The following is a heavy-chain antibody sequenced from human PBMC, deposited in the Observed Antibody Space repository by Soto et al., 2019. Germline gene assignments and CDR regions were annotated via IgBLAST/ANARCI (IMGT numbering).Heavy chain of an antibody. CDR3: AKDRVTGSKYYDSSGFLNWFDP. J-gene: IGHJ5*02. V-gene: IGHV3-23*01. CDR1: GFTFSSYA. Sequence: GGSLRLSCAASGFTFSSYAMSWVRQAPGKGLEWVSAISGSGGSTYYADSVKGRFTISRDNSKNTLYLQMNSLRAEDTAVYYCAKDRVTGSKYYDSSGFLNWFDPWGQGTLVTVSS. D-gene: IGHD3-22*01. CDR2: ISGSGGST.